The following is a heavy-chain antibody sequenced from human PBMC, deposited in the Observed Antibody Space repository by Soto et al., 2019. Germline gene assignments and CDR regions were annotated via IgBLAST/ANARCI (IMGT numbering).Heavy chain of an antibody. J-gene: IGHJ5*02. CDR1: GFTFSSHA. D-gene: IGHD2-15*01. CDR2: ISYDGSNK. V-gene: IGHV3-30-3*01. CDR3: AREMGYCSGGSCPRYGP. Sequence: PGGSLRLSCAASGFTFSSHAMHWVRQPAGKGLEWVAVISYDGSNKYYADSVKGRFTISRDNSKNTLNLQMNSLRAEDTAVYYCAREMGYCSGGSCPRYGPWGQGIPVTVST.